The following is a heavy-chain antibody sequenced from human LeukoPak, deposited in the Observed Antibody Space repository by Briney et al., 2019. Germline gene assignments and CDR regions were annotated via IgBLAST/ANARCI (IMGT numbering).Heavy chain of an antibody. D-gene: IGHD4-11*01. CDR2: INPNSGGT. J-gene: IGHJ4*02. Sequence: GASVKVSCKASGYTFTGYYMHWVRQAPGQGLEWMAWINPNSGGTNYAQKFQGRVTMTRDTSISTAYMELSRLRSEDTAVYYCARDYPEFSNYFDYWGQGTLVTVSS. CDR3: ARDYPEFSNYFDY. V-gene: IGHV1-2*02. CDR1: GYTFTGYY.